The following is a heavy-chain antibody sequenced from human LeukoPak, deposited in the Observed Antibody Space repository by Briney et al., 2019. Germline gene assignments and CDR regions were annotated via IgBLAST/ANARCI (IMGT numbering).Heavy chain of an antibody. CDR1: GGPISSSSDY. J-gene: IGHJ4*02. V-gene: IGHV4-39*07. CDR2: IYYNGNT. Sequence: SETLSLTCTVSGGPISSSSDYWGWIRQPPGEGLEWIANIYYNGNTYYNTSLKGRVTISIDTSKNQFSLRLTSVTAADTAVYYCARDPVSRPKGRLNDYWGQGTLVTVSS. CDR3: ARDPVSRPKGRLNDY. D-gene: IGHD4-11*01.